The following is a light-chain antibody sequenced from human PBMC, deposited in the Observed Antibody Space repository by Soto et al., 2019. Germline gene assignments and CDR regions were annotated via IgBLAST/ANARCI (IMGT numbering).Light chain of an antibody. Sequence: DIQMTQSPSTLSASPGDRVTITCRASQSISSWLAWYQQKPGKAPKLLIYDASSLESGVPARFSGSGSGTEFTLTISSLQSDDFAAYYCQQYNSYSEAFGQGTKVDIK. CDR1: QSISSW. CDR3: QQYNSYSEA. CDR2: DAS. J-gene: IGKJ1*01. V-gene: IGKV1-5*01.